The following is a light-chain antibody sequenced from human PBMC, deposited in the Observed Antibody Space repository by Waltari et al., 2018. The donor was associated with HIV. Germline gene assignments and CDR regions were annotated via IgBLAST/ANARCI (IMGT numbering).Light chain of an antibody. CDR1: NRDIGGSNY. CDR3: SSYTTTSTIL. CDR2: EVT. V-gene: IGLV2-14*01. Sequence: QSALTQPASVSGSPVQSITLSCPGTNRDIGGSNYVSWYQQHPGRAPKLLIYEVTHRPSGISYRFSGSKSGNTASMTISGLQAEDEADYYCSSYTTTSTILFGGGTKVTVL. J-gene: IGLJ3*02.